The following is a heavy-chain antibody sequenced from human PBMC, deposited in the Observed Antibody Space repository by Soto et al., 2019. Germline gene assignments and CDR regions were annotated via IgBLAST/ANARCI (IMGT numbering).Heavy chain of an antibody. V-gene: IGHV3-23*01. D-gene: IGHD3-9*01. CDR2: IGESGTPT. CDR3: ARYIPGVRYSGMDV. CDR1: GFSFSSHA. Sequence: PVGSLSLPSAASGFSFSSHAMKWVRQAPGKGLEWVSLIGESGTPTYYADSVKGRFTISRDNSGNTLFLEMYSLRAEDTAVYYCARYIPGVRYSGMDVWGQGTTVTVS. J-gene: IGHJ6*02.